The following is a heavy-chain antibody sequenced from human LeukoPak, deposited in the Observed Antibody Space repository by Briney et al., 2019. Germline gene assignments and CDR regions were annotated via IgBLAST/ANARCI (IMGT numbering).Heavy chain of an antibody. CDR2: INPNSGGT. J-gene: IGHJ6*02. D-gene: IGHD3-10*01. CDR1: GYTFTGYY. Sequence: ASVKVSCKASGYTFTGYYMHWVRQAPGQGLEWIGWINPNSGGTNYAQKFQGRVTMTRDTSISTAYMELSRLRSDDTAVYYCARGYGSGSTSYYYYYGMDVWGQGTTVTVSS. V-gene: IGHV1-2*02. CDR3: ARGYGSGSTSYYYYYGMDV.